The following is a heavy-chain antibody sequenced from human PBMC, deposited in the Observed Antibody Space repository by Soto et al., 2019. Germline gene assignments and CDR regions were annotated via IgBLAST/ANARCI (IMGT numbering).Heavy chain of an antibody. J-gene: IGHJ6*02. CDR3: ARGDYPFPYYYYGLDV. CDR2: IKQDGFEK. Sequence: PGGSLILSCAASGFTFSRYWMSWVRQAPGKGLEWVANIKQDGFEKYYVDSVKERFTISRDNAKNSLFLQMSSLRADDTAVYYCARGDYPFPYYYYGLDVWGQGALVTVSS. CDR1: GFTFSRYW. D-gene: IGHD4-17*01. V-gene: IGHV3-7*04.